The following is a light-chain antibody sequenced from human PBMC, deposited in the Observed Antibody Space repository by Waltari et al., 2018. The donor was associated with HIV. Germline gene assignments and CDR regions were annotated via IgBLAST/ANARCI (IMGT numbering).Light chain of an antibody. Sequence: QVVLTQPPSASASLGASVRLTCTLSSGHNNYVIAWHQQQPEKGPRFLMKFNSDGRHGKGDGVPDRFSGAGSGAERYLIISSLQSEDADDYFCQTWRTGLQVFGGGTRLTVL. V-gene: IGLV4-69*02. CDR3: QTWRTGLQV. CDR1: SGHNNYV. J-gene: IGLJ3*02. CDR2: FNSDGRH.